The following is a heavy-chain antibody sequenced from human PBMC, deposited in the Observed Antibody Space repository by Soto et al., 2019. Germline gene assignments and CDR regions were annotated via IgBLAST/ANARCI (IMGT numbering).Heavy chain of an antibody. V-gene: IGHV3-7*01. CDR3: ARAVYATTFDY. Sequence: GGSLRLSCAASGFTFTNYWLSWVRQAPGKGLEWVANIKQDGGEKYYVDSVKGRFTISRDNAKNSLYLQMNSLRAEDTAVYHCARAVYATTFDYWGQGTLVTVSS. CDR1: GFTFTNYW. J-gene: IGHJ4*02. CDR2: IKQDGGEK. D-gene: IGHD2-8*01.